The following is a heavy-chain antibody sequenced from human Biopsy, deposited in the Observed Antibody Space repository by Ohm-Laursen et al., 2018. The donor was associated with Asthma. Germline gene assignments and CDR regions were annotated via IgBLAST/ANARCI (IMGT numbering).Heavy chain of an antibody. CDR3: TRTTTVTTTYAMDV. J-gene: IGHJ6*02. Sequence: SQRLSCAASEFSVSSSYMSWVRQAPGKGLEWVSVIYNDGRAYYADSVKGRFTVSRDNSKNTLFLQMNSLRAEDTAVYYCTRTTTVTTTYAMDVWGRGTTVTVSS. D-gene: IGHD4-17*01. CDR1: EFSVSSSY. V-gene: IGHV3-53*01. CDR2: IYNDGRA.